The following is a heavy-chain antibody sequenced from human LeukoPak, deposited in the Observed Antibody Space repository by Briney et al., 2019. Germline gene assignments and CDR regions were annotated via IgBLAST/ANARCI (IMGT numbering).Heavy chain of an antibody. D-gene: IGHD3-10*01. CDR1: GGSISSYY. CDR3: AREVWFGEFVQFNWFVP. J-gene: IGHJ5*02. V-gene: IGHV4-59*01. Sequence: PSETLSLTCTVSGGSISSYYWSWIRQPPGKGLEWIGYIYYSGSTNYNPSLKSRVTISVDTSKNQFSLKLSSVTAADTAVYYCAREVWFGEFVQFNWFVPWGQGTLVTVSS. CDR2: IYYSGST.